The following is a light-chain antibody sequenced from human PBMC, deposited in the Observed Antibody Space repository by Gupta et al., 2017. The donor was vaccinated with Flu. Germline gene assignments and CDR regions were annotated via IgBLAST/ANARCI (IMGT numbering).Light chain of an antibody. CDR3: NSRDSTDNHQAV. V-gene: IGLV3-19*01. J-gene: IGLJ2*01. CDR1: SLSNSY. Sequence: SSELTQDPAVPVALGQTVRIPCQGDSLSNSYASWYQQKPGQAPVLVIYAKNIRPSGIPDRFSGSSSGNTASLTITGAQAEDEADYYCNSRDSTDNHQAVFGGGTKLTVL. CDR2: AKN.